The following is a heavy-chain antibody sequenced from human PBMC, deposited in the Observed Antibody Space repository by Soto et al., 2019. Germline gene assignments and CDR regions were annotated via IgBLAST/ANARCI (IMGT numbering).Heavy chain of an antibody. V-gene: IGHV1-24*01. J-gene: IGHJ3*02. Sequence: ASVKVSCKVSGYTLTELSMHWVRQAPGKGLEWMGGFDPEDGETIYAQKFQGRVAMTEDTSTDTAYMELSSLRSEDTAVYYCATGSLRGFWSGIPRAFDIWGQGTMVTVSS. CDR3: ATGSLRGFWSGIPRAFDI. CDR1: GYTLTELS. D-gene: IGHD3-3*01. CDR2: FDPEDGET.